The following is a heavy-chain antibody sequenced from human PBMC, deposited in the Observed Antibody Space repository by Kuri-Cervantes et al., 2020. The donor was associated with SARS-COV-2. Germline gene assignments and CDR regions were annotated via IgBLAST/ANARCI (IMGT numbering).Heavy chain of an antibody. Sequence: ASVKVSCKASGYTCTSYGISWVRQAPGQGLEWMGWISAYNGNTNYAQKLQGRVTMTTDTSTSTAYMELRSLRSDDTAVYYCAREKLRYFDWSKPPTPEYYFDYWGQGTLVTVSS. CDR3: AREKLRYFDWSKPPTPEYYFDY. CDR1: GYTCTSYG. V-gene: IGHV1-18*01. CDR2: ISAYNGNT. J-gene: IGHJ4*02. D-gene: IGHD3-9*01.